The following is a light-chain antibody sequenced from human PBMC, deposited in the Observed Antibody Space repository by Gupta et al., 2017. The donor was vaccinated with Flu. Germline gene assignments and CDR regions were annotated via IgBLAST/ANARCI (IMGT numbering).Light chain of an antibody. CDR1: SGHSSNA. CDR3: QTWGTAIRV. CDR2: LNSDGSH. J-gene: IGLJ3*02. V-gene: IGLV4-69*01. Sequence: QLVLTQSPSASASLGASVKLTCTLSSGHSSNAIAWHQQQPEKGPRYLIKLNSDGSHYKGDGIPDCFSGSSSAAARYLTISSLQAEDDAYYYCQTWGTAIRVLGGGTKLTVL.